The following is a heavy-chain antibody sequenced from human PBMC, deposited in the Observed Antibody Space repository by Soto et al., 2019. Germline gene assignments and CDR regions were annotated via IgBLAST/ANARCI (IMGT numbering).Heavy chain of an antibody. J-gene: IGHJ6*02. V-gene: IGHV3-9*01. D-gene: IGHD6-6*01. CDR2: ISWNSGSI. CDR1: GFTFDDYA. CDR3: AKDIGQLGPDYGMDV. Sequence: LRLSCAASGFTFDDYAMHWVRQAPGKGLEWVSGISWNSGSIGYADSVKGRFTISRDNAKNSLYLQMNSLRAEDTALYYCAKDIGQLGPDYGMDVWGQGTTVTVSS.